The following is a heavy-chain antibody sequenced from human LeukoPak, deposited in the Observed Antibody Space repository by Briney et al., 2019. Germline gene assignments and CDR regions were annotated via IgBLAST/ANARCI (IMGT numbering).Heavy chain of an antibody. J-gene: IGHJ3*02. D-gene: IGHD3-10*01. V-gene: IGHV3-23*01. CDR2: ISGSGGST. CDR1: GFTFSSYA. CDR3: AKDLSLLWFGEIESGAFDI. Sequence: PGGSLRPSCAASGFTFSSYAMSWVRQAPGKGLEWVSAISGSGGSTYYADSVKGRFTISRDNSKNTLYLQMNSLRAEDTAVYYCAKDLSLLWFGEIESGAFDIWGQGTMVTVSS.